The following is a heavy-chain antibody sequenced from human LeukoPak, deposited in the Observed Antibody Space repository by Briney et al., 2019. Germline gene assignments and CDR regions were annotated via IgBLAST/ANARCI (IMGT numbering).Heavy chain of an antibody. CDR3: AKLGSGWSKGVYYYYGMDV. J-gene: IGHJ6*02. Sequence: GGSLRLFCAASGFTFSSYAMSWGRQAPGKGLEWVSAISGSGGSTYYADSVKGRFTISRDNSKNTLYLQMNSLRAEHTAVYYCAKLGSGWSKGVYYYYGMDVWGQGTTVTVSS. D-gene: IGHD6-19*01. CDR2: ISGSGGST. V-gene: IGHV3-23*01. CDR1: GFTFSSYA.